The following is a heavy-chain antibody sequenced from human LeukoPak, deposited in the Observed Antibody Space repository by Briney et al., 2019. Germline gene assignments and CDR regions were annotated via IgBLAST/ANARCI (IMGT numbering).Heavy chain of an antibody. CDR1: GFTFYDYY. CDR3: AREGDCDGVSCYSRWVDA. CDR2: ISSAANTI. Sequence: GGSLRLSCAASGFTFYDYYMTWIRQAPGKGLEWVSYISSAANTIYYADSVKGRFTISRDNTKNSLSLQINSLRVEDTAVYYCAREGDCDGVSCYSRWVDAWGQGTLVTVSS. J-gene: IGHJ5*02. V-gene: IGHV3-11*01. D-gene: IGHD2-2*02.